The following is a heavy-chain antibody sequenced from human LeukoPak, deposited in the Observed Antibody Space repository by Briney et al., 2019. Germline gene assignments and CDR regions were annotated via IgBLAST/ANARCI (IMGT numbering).Heavy chain of an antibody. J-gene: IGHJ6*03. CDR2: MNANSGDT. Sequence: ASVKVSCKASGYTFTNYDINWVRQATGQGLEWMGWMNANSGDTGYAQKFQGRVTITRDTSISTAYMELSSLRSEDTAVYYCARAYPYSYYMDVWGKGTTVTVSS. CDR3: ARAYPYSYYMDV. V-gene: IGHV1-8*03. CDR1: GYTFTNYD.